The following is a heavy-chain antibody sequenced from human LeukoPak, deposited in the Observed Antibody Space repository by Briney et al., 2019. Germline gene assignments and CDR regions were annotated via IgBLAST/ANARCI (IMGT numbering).Heavy chain of an antibody. Sequence: ASVKVSCKASGYTFTSYTITWVRQAPGQGLEWMGWIRAYNGNTNYAQKFQGRVTMTTDTSTSTAYMELRSLRSDDTAVYYCARDYYDSSGYYYWGQGTLVTVSS. D-gene: IGHD3-22*01. CDR2: IRAYNGNT. V-gene: IGHV1-18*01. J-gene: IGHJ4*02. CDR1: GYTFTSYT. CDR3: ARDYYDSSGYYY.